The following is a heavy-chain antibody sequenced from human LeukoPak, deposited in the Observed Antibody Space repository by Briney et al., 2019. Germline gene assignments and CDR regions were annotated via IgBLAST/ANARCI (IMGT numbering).Heavy chain of an antibody. J-gene: IGHJ4*02. CDR1: DGSISSGNW. V-gene: IGHV4-4*02. CDR3: ATSSGWYRLDY. CDR2: AHHDGRT. D-gene: IGHD6-19*01. Sequence: SETLSLTCAVSDGSISSGNWWGWVRQATGKGLEWIGDAHHDGRTSYSPSLKRRVTISLEKSNTMFSLRLTSVTAADTPIYYCATSSGWYRLDYWGQGTLVIVSS.